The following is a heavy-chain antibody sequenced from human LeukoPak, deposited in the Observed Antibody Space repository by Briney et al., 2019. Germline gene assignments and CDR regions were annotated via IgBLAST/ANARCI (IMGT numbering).Heavy chain of an antibody. V-gene: IGHV4-34*01. J-gene: IGHJ4*02. CDR2: ISHTGHT. CDR1: GGSFTSYY. D-gene: IGHD6-25*01. CDR3: ARGPYSSDADY. Sequence: SETLFLTCAVYGGSFTSYYWSWIRQPPGKGLEWIGEISHTGHTNYNPSLKSRVTMSVETSKNQLSLILSSVTAADTAVYYCARGPYSSDADYWGQGTLVTVSS.